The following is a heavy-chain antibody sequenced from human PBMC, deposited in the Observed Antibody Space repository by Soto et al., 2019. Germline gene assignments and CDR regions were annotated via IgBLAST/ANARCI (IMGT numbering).Heavy chain of an antibody. V-gene: IGHV3-11*03. Sequence: PGGSLRLSCAASGFTFSDYYMSWIRQAPGKGLEWVSYISSSSSYTNYADSVKGRFTISRDNAKNSLYLQMNSLRAEDTAVYYCASHVLGGIGNHIPRMDVWGQGTTVTVS. D-gene: IGHD3-16*01. J-gene: IGHJ6*02. CDR2: ISSSSSYT. CDR1: GFTFSDYY. CDR3: ASHVLGGIGNHIPRMDV.